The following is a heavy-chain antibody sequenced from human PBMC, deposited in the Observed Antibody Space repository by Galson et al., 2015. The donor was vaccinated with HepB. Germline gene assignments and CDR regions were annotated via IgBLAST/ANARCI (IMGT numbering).Heavy chain of an antibody. CDR1: GFTFSSYA. D-gene: IGHD6-13*01. V-gene: IGHV3-64*04. Sequence: SLRLSCAASGFTFSSYAMHWVRQAPGKGLEYVSAISSNGGSTYYADSVKGRFTISRDNSKNTLYLQMNSLRAEDTAVYYCARDGAAAGIANYYYYMDVWGKGTTVTVSS. J-gene: IGHJ6*03. CDR3: ARDGAAAGIANYYYYMDV. CDR2: ISSNGGST.